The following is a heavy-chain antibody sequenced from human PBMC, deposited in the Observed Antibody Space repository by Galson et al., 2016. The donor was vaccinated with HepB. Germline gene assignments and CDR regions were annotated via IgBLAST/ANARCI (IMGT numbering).Heavy chain of an antibody. J-gene: IGHJ4*02. Sequence: SETLSLTCTVSDDSVSSGKYYWTWIRQPPGKALEWIAYISYSGNTNSNPSLKSRVTLSIDRSKSQFSLKLSSVTAADTALYYCARSSGNSEYRRIVWGQGTLVTVSS. CDR3: ARSSGNSEYRRIV. D-gene: IGHD2/OR15-2a*01. CDR2: ISYSGNT. V-gene: IGHV4-61*01. CDR1: DDSVSSGKYY.